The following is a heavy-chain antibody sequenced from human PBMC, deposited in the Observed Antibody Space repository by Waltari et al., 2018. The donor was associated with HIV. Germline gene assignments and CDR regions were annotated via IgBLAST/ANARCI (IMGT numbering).Heavy chain of an antibody. V-gene: IGHV4-59*01. CDR2: IYYSGST. CDR3: ARFTGCGWYRTNRYFDL. J-gene: IGHJ2*01. D-gene: IGHD6-19*01. Sequence: QVQLQESGPGLVKPSETLSLTCTVSGGSISRYYWSWIRQPPGTGLEWIGYIYYSGSTTYTPPRTSRVTISVDTSKHQFSLQLSSVIAGDTSMYYCARFTGCGWYRTNRYFDLWRRGTLVSVSS. CDR1: GGSISRYY.